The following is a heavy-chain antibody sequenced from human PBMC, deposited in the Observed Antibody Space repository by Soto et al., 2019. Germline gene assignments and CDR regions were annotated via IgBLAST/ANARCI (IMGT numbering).Heavy chain of an antibody. V-gene: IGHV3-23*01. CDR3: AKRRGITGTTRAWFDP. CDR1: GFTFSSYA. D-gene: IGHD1-7*01. CDR2: ISGSGGST. J-gene: IGHJ5*02. Sequence: EVQLLESGGGLVQPGGSLRLSCAASGFTFSSYAMSWVRQAPGKGLEWVSAISGSGGSTYYADSVKGRFTISRDNSKNTLYLQMNSLRAEDTAVYYCAKRRGITGTTRAWFDPWGQGTLVTVSS.